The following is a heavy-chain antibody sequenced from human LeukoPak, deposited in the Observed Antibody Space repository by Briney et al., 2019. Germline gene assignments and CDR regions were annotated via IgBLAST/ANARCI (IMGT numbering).Heavy chain of an antibody. CDR1: GFTFSNYW. CDR3: ARGWVPSDITLK. V-gene: IGHV3-74*01. J-gene: IGHJ3*01. Sequence: GGSLRLSCAASGFTFSNYWMHWVRPAPGKGLVRVSRINSDESDTNYADSVKGRFTISRDNARNTVYLQMNSLRAEDTAVYYCARGWVPSDITLKWGQGTMVTVSS. CDR2: INSDESDT. D-gene: IGHD3-22*01.